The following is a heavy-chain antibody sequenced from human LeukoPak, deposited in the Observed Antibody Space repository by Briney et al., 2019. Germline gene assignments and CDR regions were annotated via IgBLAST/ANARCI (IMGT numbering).Heavy chain of an antibody. Sequence: PGGSLRLSCAASGFTFSSYGMTWVRQAPGKGLEWVSHISSGGHVISYEDSVKGRFIISRDDAESSLYLQMNSLRAEDTAVYYCARDEDGDQGFDYWGQGTLVTVSS. V-gene: IGHV3-48*03. CDR2: ISSGGHVI. CDR3: ARDEDGDQGFDY. CDR1: GFTFSSYG. J-gene: IGHJ4*02. D-gene: IGHD7-27*01.